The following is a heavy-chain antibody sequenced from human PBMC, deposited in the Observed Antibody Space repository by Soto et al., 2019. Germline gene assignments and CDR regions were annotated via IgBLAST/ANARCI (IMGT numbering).Heavy chain of an antibody. D-gene: IGHD3-10*01. CDR1: GGTFSRYT. Sequence: QVQLVQSGAEVKKPGSSVKVSCKASGGTFSRYTINWVRQAPGQGLEWMGRIIPIAAIANYTQKFQGRVTSTVDKSSTTAYMELSSLRSDDTAVYYCARGSTIVRGAPSWFVPWGQGTLVTVSS. CDR2: IIPIAAIA. V-gene: IGHV1-69*02. J-gene: IGHJ5*02. CDR3: ARGSTIVRGAPSWFVP.